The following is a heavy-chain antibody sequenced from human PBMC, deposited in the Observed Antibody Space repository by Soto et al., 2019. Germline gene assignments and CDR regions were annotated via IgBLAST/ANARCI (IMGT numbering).Heavy chain of an antibody. CDR2: IWYDGSNK. CDR1: GFTFSSYG. CDR3: ARVAGSYSGYDSFDY. J-gene: IGHJ4*02. V-gene: IGHV3-33*01. D-gene: IGHD5-12*01. Sequence: GGSLRLSCAASGFTFSSYGIHWVRQAPGKGLEWVAVIWYDGSNKYYADSVKGRFTISRDNSKNTLYLQMNSLRAEDTAVYYCARVAGSYSGYDSFDYWGQGT.